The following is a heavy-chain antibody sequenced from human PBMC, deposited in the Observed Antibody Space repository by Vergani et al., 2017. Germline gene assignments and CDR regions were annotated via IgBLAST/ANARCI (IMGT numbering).Heavy chain of an antibody. J-gene: IGHJ5*02. CDR3: ARRDCSSSRCREANWFDP. CDR2: VSGSSATP. V-gene: IGHV3-23*01. D-gene: IGHD2-2*01. Sequence: EVQLLESGGGLVQPGGSLRLSCEASGFSFPGYAMSWVRQAPGKGLEWVSSVSGSSATPYYADSVKGRFIISRDNAKKSLYLQMNSLRAEDTAVYYCARRDCSSSRCREANWFDPWGQGTLVTVSS. CDR1: GFSFPGYA.